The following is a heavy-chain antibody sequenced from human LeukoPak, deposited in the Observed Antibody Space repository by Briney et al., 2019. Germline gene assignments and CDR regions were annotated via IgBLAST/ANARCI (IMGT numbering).Heavy chain of an antibody. CDR2: ISSSSSYT. D-gene: IGHD2-21*02. CDR1: GFTFSDYY. V-gene: IGHV3-11*06. J-gene: IGHJ4*02. Sequence: GGSLTLSCAASGFTFSDYYMSWIRQAPGKGLEWVSYISSSSSYTNYADSVKGRFTISRDNAKNSLYLQMNSLRAEDTAVYYCARVQVTAMIFDYWGQGTLVTVSS. CDR3: ARVQVTAMIFDY.